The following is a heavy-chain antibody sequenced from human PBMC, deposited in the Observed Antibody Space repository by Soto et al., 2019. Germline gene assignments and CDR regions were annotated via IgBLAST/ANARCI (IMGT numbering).Heavy chain of an antibody. CDR2: IVPSVDTT. V-gene: IGHV1-69*18. D-gene: IGHD5-18*01. Sequence: QVQLVQSGTEVKKPGASVKFSCKASGGTFSRSGFHWVRQAPGQGLEWMGMIVPSVDTTNYAQKFQARVTISADQFTSTVYMELRSLRSEDTAVYYCARCPQPPDTADPYAVGVWGQGTRVIVSS. CDR1: GGTFSRSG. CDR3: ARCPQPPDTADPYAVGV. J-gene: IGHJ6*02.